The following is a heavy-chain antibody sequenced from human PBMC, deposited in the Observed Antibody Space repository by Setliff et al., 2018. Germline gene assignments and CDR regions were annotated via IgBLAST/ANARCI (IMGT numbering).Heavy chain of an antibody. Sequence: ASVKVSCKASGYTFTSYGISWVRQAPGQGLEWMGWISAYNGNTNYAQKLQGRVTMTTDTSTSTAYMELRSLRSDDTAVYYCARAYCYGSGSYYNGYDAFDIWGQGTMVTVSS. D-gene: IGHD3-10*01. J-gene: IGHJ3*02. CDR1: GYTFTSYG. CDR3: ARAYCYGSGSYYNGYDAFDI. CDR2: ISAYNGNT. V-gene: IGHV1-18*01.